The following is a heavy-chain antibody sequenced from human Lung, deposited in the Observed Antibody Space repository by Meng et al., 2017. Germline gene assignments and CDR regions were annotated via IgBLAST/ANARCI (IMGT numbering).Heavy chain of an antibody. J-gene: IGHJ4*02. V-gene: IGHV3-30*18. CDR2: ISYDGSNK. CDR1: GFTFSSYG. D-gene: IGHD6-13*01. CDR3: AKDLSKQQQLGELDY. Sequence: QVQLVESGGGVVQPGRSLRLSGAASGFTFSSYGMHWVRQAPGKGLEWVAVISYDGSNKYYADSVKGRFTISRGNSKNTLYLQMNSLRAEDTAVYYCAKDLSKQQQLGELDYWGQGTLVTVSS.